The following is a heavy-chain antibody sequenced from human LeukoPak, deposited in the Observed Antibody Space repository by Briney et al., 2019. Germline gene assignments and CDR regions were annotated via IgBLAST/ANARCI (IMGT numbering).Heavy chain of an antibody. D-gene: IGHD3-22*01. CDR3: ARDSSGNPDY. CDR2: MNPNSGNT. Sequence: ASVKVSCKASGYTFTSYDINWVRQATGQGLEWMGWMNPNSGNTNYAQKLQGRVTMTTDTSTSTAYMELRSLRSDDTAVYYCARDSSGNPDYWGQGTLVTVSS. J-gene: IGHJ4*02. CDR1: GYTFTSYD. V-gene: IGHV1-18*01.